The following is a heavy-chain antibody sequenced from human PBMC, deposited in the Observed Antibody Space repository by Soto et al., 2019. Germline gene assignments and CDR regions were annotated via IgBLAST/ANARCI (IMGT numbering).Heavy chain of an antibody. Sequence: EVQLLESGGGLVQPGGSLRLSCAASGFTFSSYAMSWVRQAPGKGLEWVSAISGSGGSTYYADSVKGRFTISRDNSKNTLYLQMNSLRAEDTAVYYCAKDSDIVVVVAADFVYWGQGTLVTVSS. CDR3: AKDSDIVVVVAADFVY. J-gene: IGHJ4*02. CDR1: GFTFSSYA. V-gene: IGHV3-23*01. CDR2: ISGSGGST. D-gene: IGHD2-15*01.